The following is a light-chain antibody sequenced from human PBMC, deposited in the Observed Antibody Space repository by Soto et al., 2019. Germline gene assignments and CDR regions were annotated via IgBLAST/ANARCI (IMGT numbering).Light chain of an antibody. CDR1: SADVGGYNF. CDR2: DVS. Sequence: QSALTQPASVSGSPGQSITISCTGTSADVGGYNFVSWYQHHPGKAPKLIIYDVSNRPSGVSNRFSGSKSGNTASLTISGLQAEDEADYYCSSYTSSRTHVVFGGGTKLTVL. CDR3: SSYTSSRTHVV. J-gene: IGLJ2*01. V-gene: IGLV2-14*03.